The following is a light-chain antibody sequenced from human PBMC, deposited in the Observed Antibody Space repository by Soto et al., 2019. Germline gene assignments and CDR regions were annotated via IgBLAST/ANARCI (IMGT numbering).Light chain of an antibody. CDR1: QSVSSF. Sequence: EIVLTQSPGTLSLSPGERATLSCRASQSVSSFLAWYQQRPGQAPRLLIHGASSRATGIPDRFSGGGSGTDFTLTISGLEPEDFAVYYCQQYGSSPTFGQGTKVEIK. CDR3: QQYGSSPT. CDR2: GAS. V-gene: IGKV3-20*01. J-gene: IGKJ1*01.